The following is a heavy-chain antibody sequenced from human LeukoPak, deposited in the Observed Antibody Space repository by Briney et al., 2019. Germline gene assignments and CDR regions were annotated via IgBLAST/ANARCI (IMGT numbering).Heavy chain of an antibody. Sequence: PGGSLRLSCAVSGFTFSSYWMNWVRQAPGKGLEWVANTKQDGSEKNYVDSVKGRFTISRDNAKSSLFLQMNDLRAEDTAVYYCAKGGRGNGEVYWGQGTLVTVSS. J-gene: IGHJ4*02. CDR2: TKQDGSEK. D-gene: IGHD2-8*01. CDR3: AKGGRGNGEVY. V-gene: IGHV3-7*01. CDR1: GFTFSSYW.